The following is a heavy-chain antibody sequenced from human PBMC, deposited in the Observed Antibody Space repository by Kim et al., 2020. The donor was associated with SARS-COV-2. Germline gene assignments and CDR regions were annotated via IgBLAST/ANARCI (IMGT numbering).Heavy chain of an antibody. V-gene: IGHV3-30-3*01. CDR3: ARGQDYYSYHYYYGMEV. Sequence: GGSLRLSCAASGFTFGSYAMHWVRQAPGKGLEWVTVISYDGSNKHYADSVKGRFTISRDNSNNTLFLQMDSLRAEDTALYSCARGQDYYSYHYYYGMEV. D-gene: IGHD2-21*02. J-gene: IGHJ6*01. CDR2: ISYDGSNK. CDR1: GFTFGSYA.